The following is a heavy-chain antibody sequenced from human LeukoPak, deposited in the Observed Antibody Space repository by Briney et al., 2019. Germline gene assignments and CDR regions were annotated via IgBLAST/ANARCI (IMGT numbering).Heavy chain of an antibody. CDR1: GYSSSDYY. CDR3: ATKKYTGSFYAF. D-gene: IGHD1-26*01. CDR2: IKPKSGDT. V-gene: IGHV1-2*02. Sequence: ASVKVSCKASGYSSSDYYIYWVRQAPGQGLEWVGWIKPKSGDTNYVQKFEGRVTMTSDTSISTAYMELSSLRSDDTAVYYCATKKYTGSFYAFWGQGTLVTVSS. J-gene: IGHJ4*02.